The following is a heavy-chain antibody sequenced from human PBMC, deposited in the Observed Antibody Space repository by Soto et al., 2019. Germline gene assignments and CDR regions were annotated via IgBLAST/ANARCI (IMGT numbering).Heavy chain of an antibody. Sequence: QVQLVESGGGVVQPGRSLRLSCAASGFTFSSYGMHWVRQAPGKGLEWVAVISYDGSNKYYADSVKGRFTISRDNSKNTLYLQMNSLRAEDTAVYYCAKDRRPNLYFDYWGQGTLVTVSS. CDR2: ISYDGSNK. V-gene: IGHV3-30*18. CDR3: AKDRRPNLYFDY. CDR1: GFTFSSYG. J-gene: IGHJ4*02.